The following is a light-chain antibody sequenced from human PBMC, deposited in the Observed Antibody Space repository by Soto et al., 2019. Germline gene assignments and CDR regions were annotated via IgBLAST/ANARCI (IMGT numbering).Light chain of an antibody. V-gene: IGKV1-9*01. J-gene: IGKJ4*01. Sequence: DIPLTQSPSFLSASVGDRVTITCRASQGISSYLAWYQQKPGKATKLLIYAASTLQSGVPSWFSGSGSGTELTLTNISLQPGDFATYYCQPRKISPQLTFGGGTKVEIK. CDR1: QGISSY. CDR2: AAS. CDR3: QPRKISPQLT.